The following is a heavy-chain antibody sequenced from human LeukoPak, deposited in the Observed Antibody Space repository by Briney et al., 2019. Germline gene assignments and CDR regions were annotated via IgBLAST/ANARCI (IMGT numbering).Heavy chain of an antibody. CDR3: ARGRRTERFDP. V-gene: IGHV4-39*01. J-gene: IGHJ5*02. D-gene: IGHD1-14*01. CDR2: IYYSGST. Sequence: PSETLSLTCTVSGGSISSNNYNWGWIRQPPGKGLEWIGNIYYSGSTYYNPSLKSRVTISVDTSKNQFSLKLSAVTAADTAVYYCARGRRTERFDPWGQGTLVTVSS. CDR1: GGSISSNNYN.